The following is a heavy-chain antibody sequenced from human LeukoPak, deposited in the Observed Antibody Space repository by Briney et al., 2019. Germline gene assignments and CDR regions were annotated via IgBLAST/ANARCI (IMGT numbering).Heavy chain of an antibody. V-gene: IGHV1-18*01. Sequence: GASVKVSCKASGYTFTSYGISWVRQAPGQGLEWMGWISAHNGNTNYAQKLQGRVTMTTDTSTSTAYMELRSLRSDDTAVYYCARDLEDFSPPDYYYYGMDVWGQGTTVTVSS. CDR2: ISAHNGNT. J-gene: IGHJ6*02. CDR3: ARDLEDFSPPDYYYYGMDV. CDR1: GYTFTSYG. D-gene: IGHD3-3*01.